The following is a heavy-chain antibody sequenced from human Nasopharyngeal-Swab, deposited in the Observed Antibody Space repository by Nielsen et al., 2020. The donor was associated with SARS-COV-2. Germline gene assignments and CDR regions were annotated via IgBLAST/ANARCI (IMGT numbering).Heavy chain of an antibody. CDR1: GGTFSSYA. Sequence: SVKVSCKASGGTFSSYAISWVRQAPGQGLEWMGGIIPIFGTANYAQKFQGRVTITADKSTSTAYMELSSLRSEDTAVYYCARGPVPLRFVGMDVRGKGTTVTVSS. J-gene: IGHJ6*03. V-gene: IGHV1-69*06. CDR3: ARGPVPLRFVGMDV. D-gene: IGHD5-12*01. CDR2: IIPIFGTA.